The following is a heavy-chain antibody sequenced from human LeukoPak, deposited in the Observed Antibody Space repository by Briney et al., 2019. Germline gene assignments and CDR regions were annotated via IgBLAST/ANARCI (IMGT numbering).Heavy chain of an antibody. J-gene: IGHJ4*02. CDR3: LRGISTPDY. V-gene: IGHV3-69-1*01. Sequence: GGSLRLSCVASGFPFSDHHLNWVRQAPGRGLEWVSAITSGSYTYYADSVTGRFTISRDNAKNSLYLQMNGLRAEDTAVYYCLRGISTPDYWGQGTLVTVSS. CDR2: ITSGSYT. D-gene: IGHD5/OR15-5a*01. CDR1: GFPFSDHH.